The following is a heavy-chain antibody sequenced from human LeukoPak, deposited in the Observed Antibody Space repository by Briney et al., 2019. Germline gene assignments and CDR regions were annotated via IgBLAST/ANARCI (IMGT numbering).Heavy chain of an antibody. V-gene: IGHV1-18*01. J-gene: IGHJ6*02. CDR3: ARQYSSGWPLECMDV. Sequence: ASVNVSCKASGYTFTSYAISWVRQAPGQGLDYMGWISAYNGATNYAQKFQGRVTLTTDSSTTTAYMELRSLTSDDTAVYYCARQYSSGWPLECMDVWGQGTTVTVSS. CDR2: ISAYNGAT. D-gene: IGHD6-19*01. CDR1: GYTFTSYA.